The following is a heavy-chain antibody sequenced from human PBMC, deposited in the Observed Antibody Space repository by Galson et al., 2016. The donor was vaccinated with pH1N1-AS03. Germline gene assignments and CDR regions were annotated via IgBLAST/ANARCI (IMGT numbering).Heavy chain of an antibody. J-gene: IGHJ4*02. CDR2: IIPIPILGST. CDR3: ARGETIGWYDY. V-gene: IGHV1-69*13. D-gene: IGHD6-19*01. CDR1: GDTFTKSA. Sequence: SVKVSCKASGDTFTKSAINWVRQAPGQGLQWLGGIIPIPILGSTHYAPEFQDRVTISADSSTHTVYLQMSHLRSDDTAVYYCARGETIGWYDYWGQGTLVTVSS.